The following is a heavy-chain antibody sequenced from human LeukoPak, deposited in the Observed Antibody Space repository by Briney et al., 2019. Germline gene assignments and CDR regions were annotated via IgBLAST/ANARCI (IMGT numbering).Heavy chain of an antibody. J-gene: IGHJ4*02. CDR1: GYTLTELS. Sequence: ASVKVSCKVSGYTLTELSMHWVRQAPGKGLEWMGGFDPEDGETIYAQKFQGRVTMTGDTSTDTAYMELSSLRSEDTAVYYCATDLTHSVYYFDYWGQGTLVTVSS. D-gene: IGHD5/OR15-5a*01. CDR3: ATDLTHSVYYFDY. CDR2: FDPEDGET. V-gene: IGHV1-24*01.